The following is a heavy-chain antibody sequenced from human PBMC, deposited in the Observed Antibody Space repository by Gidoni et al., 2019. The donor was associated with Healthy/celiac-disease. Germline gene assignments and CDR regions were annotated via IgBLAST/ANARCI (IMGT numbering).Heavy chain of an antibody. CDR1: GFTFSSYS. Sequence: EVQLVESGGGLVKPGGSLRLSCAASGFTFSSYSMNWVRQAPGKGLEWVSSISSSSSYIYYADSVKGRFTISRDNAKNSLYLQMNSLRAEDTAVYYCARDRSYYDSSGYPDYWGQGTLVTVSS. J-gene: IGHJ4*02. V-gene: IGHV3-21*01. CDR3: ARDRSYYDSSGYPDY. D-gene: IGHD3-22*01. CDR2: ISSSSSYI.